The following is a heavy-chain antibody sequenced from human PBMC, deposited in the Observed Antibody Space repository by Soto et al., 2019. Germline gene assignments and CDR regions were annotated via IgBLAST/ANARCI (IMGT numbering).Heavy chain of an antibody. CDR3: AREYCSSTSCPSPGHY. CDR1: GGTFISYA. V-gene: IGHV1-69*13. Sequence: SGQVSFKASGGTFISYAISWVRQAPGQGLEWMGGIIPIFGTANYAQKFQGRVTITADESTSTAYMELSSLRSEDTAVYYCAREYCSSTSCPSPGHYWGQGTLVTVSS. J-gene: IGHJ4*02. CDR2: IIPIFGTA. D-gene: IGHD2-2*01.